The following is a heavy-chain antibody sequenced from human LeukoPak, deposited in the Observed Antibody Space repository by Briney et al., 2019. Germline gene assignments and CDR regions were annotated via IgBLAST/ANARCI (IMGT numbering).Heavy chain of an antibody. Sequence: SQTLSLTCTVSGGSISSGGHYWIWIRQHPAKGLEWIGYIYYSGSAYYNPSLESRVTISIDTSKNQFSLKLTSVTAADTAVYFCARGTPRLFDYWGQGTLVTVSS. CDR3: ARGTPRLFDY. V-gene: IGHV4-31*03. CDR2: IYYSGSA. J-gene: IGHJ4*02. D-gene: IGHD2-15*01. CDR1: GGSISSGGHY.